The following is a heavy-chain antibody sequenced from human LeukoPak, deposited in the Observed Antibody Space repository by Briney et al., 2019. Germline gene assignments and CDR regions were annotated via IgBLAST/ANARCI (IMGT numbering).Heavy chain of an antibody. V-gene: IGHV3-53*01. CDR2: IYRDGDT. CDR1: GFTVSSNY. CDR3: ARGRPGYGDYDY. Sequence: GGFLRLSCAASGFTVSSNYMSWVRQAPGKGLEWVSVIYRDGDTDYADSVRGRFTISRDNSKNTLYLQMNSLRAEDTAVYYCARGRPGYGDYDYWGQGTLVTVSS. D-gene: IGHD4-17*01. J-gene: IGHJ4*02.